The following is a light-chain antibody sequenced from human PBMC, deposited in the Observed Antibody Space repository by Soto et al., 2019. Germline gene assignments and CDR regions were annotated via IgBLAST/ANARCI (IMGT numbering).Light chain of an antibody. J-gene: IGLJ1*01. CDR2: EDI. CDR1: SSDVGSYSL. V-gene: IGLV2-23*01. Sequence: QSVLTQPASVSGSPGQSITISCTGTSSDVGSYSLLSWYQHHPGKAPKLIIYEDIKGPSGVSNRFSGSKSGNTASLRISGLQAEDEADYYCYTYAGCSTYLLGNGPKATVL. CDR3: YTYAGCSTYL.